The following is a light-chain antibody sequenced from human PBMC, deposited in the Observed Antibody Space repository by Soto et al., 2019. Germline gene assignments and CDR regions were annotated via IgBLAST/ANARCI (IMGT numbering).Light chain of an antibody. CDR2: EVS. Sequence: QSALTQPASVSGSPGQSITISCTGTSSDIGNYDFVSWYQQVPGTAPKAMIYEVSSRPSGVSNRFSGSKSGNKASLTISGLQAADEAYYSCSSYTTSTSFILFGGGTKLTVL. J-gene: IGLJ3*02. CDR3: SSYTTSTSFIL. V-gene: IGLV2-14*01. CDR1: SSDIGNYDF.